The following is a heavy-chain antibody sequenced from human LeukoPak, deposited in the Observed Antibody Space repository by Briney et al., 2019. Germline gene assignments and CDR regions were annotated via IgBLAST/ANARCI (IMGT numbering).Heavy chain of an antibody. J-gene: IGHJ2*01. CDR2: IYYSGST. CDR1: GGSITSSSYY. D-gene: IGHD4-17*01. V-gene: IGHV4-39*07. CDR3: ARGDYGDYLGDNWYFDV. Sequence: SETLSLTCTVSGGSITSSSYYWGWIRQPPGKGLEWIGSIYYSGSTYYSPSFKSRVTISVDTSKNQFSLKLSSVTAADTAVYYCARGDYGDYLGDNWYFDVWGRGTLVAVSS.